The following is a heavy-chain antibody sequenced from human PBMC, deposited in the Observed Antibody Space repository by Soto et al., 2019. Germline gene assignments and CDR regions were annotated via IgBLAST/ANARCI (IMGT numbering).Heavy chain of an antibody. Sequence: PRLSCAASGFSLSSYSMNWVRQAPGKGLEWVSSISSTTSDTFYADSVKGRFTISRDNAKNSLYLQMNSLRAEDTAVYYCVRDFVAATGFFEYWGLGTLVTVSS. CDR2: ISSTTSDT. V-gene: IGHV3-21*01. J-gene: IGHJ4*02. CDR1: GFSLSSYS. D-gene: IGHD6-19*01. CDR3: VRDFVAATGFFEY.